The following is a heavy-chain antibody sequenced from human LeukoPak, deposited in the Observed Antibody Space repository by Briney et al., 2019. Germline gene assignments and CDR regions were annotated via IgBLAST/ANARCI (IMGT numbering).Heavy chain of an antibody. J-gene: IGHJ4*02. CDR3: ARGNGDYFDY. Sequence: SETLSLTCTVSGGSLSSYYWSWIRQPPGKGLEWIGYIYYSGSTNYNPSLTSRVTISVDTSKNQFSLKLSSVTAADTAVYYCARGNGDYFDYWGQGTLVTVSS. V-gene: IGHV4-59*01. CDR1: GGSLSSYY. D-gene: IGHD4-17*01. CDR2: IYYSGST.